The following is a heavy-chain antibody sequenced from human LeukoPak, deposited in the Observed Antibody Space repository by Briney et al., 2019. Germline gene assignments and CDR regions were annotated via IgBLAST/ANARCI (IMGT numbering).Heavy chain of an antibody. CDR3: ASLLHYYAKTDYSGDSSDI. V-gene: IGHV4-39*01. CDR1: GGSVRISSYY. Sequence: SETLSLTGNVSGGSVRISSYYWGWVRQPPGKGLEWIGTIYFSGSTYYNPSLKSRVLISVDTSKNQFSLKLSSVSAADTAVYYCASLLHYYAKTDYSGDSSDIWGQGTMIIVSS. D-gene: IGHD3-10*01. J-gene: IGHJ3*02. CDR2: IYFSGST.